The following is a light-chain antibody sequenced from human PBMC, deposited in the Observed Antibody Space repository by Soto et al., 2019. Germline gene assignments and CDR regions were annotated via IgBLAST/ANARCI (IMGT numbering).Light chain of an antibody. J-gene: IGKJ4*01. Sequence: EIVLTQSPGTLSLSPGERATLSCRASQSVSSNYLAWYKQEPGQAPRLLIYDASSRATGIQDRFSGSGSGTDFTLTISRLEPEDFAVYYCQRYGSSPLTFGGGTKVDI. CDR3: QRYGSSPLT. CDR1: QSVSSNY. CDR2: DAS. V-gene: IGKV3-20*01.